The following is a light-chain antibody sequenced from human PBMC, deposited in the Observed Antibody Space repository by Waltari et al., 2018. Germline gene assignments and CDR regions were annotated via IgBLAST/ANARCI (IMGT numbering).Light chain of an antibody. CDR3: QQYVETPAT. CDR2: HAS. Sequence: EIVLTQSPGTVSLSPGDRDTLSCRASQSVRIYLAWYQQKPGQAPRLLIYHASNRATGIPDRFSASGSGTDFSLTISRLEPEDFAIYYCQQYVETPATFGQGTKVEIK. V-gene: IGKV3-20*01. CDR1: QSVRIY. J-gene: IGKJ1*01.